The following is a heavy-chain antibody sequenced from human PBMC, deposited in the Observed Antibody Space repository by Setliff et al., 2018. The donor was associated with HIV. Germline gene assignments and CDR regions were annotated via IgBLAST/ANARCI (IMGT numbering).Heavy chain of an antibody. Sequence: GGSLRLSCAASGFTFSSYASGWVRQVPGKGLEWVSNTKYDGGESYYVDSVKGRFIASTDNARNSLFLEMNSLRAEDSAVYYCARAYNVYDYRSDSSGYDYWGQGTLVTVSS. CDR3: ARAYNVYDYRSDSSGYDY. J-gene: IGHJ4*02. CDR2: TKYDGGES. V-gene: IGHV3-7*03. CDR1: GFTFSSYA. D-gene: IGHD3-22*01.